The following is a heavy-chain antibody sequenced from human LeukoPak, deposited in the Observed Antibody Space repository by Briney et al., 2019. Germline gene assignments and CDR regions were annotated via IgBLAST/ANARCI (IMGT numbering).Heavy chain of an antibody. V-gene: IGHV4-30-2*01. CDR2: IYHSGST. Sequence: PSQTLSLTCAVSGGSISSGGYSWSWIRQPPGKGLEWIGYIYHSGSTYYNPSLKSRVTISVDTSKNQFSLKLSSVTAADTAVYYCARVGGKWLSHDAFDIWGQGTMVTVSS. J-gene: IGHJ3*02. CDR3: ARVGGKWLSHDAFDI. D-gene: IGHD3-22*01. CDR1: GGSISSGGYS.